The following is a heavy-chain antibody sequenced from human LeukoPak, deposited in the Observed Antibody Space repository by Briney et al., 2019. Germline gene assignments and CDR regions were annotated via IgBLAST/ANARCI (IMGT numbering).Heavy chain of an antibody. CDR1: GFTFSSYG. D-gene: IGHD6-13*01. CDR3: AKHSSLDY. J-gene: IGHJ4*02. V-gene: IGHV3-30*18. Sequence: GGSLRLSCAASGFTFSSYGMHWVRRAPGKGLEWVAVISYDGSNKYYADSVKGRFTISRDNSKNTLYLQMDSLRAEDTAVYYCAKHSSLDYWGQGTLVTVSS. CDR2: ISYDGSNK.